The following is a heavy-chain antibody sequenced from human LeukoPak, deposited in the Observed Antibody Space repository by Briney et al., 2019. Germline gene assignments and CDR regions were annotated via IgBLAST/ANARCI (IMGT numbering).Heavy chain of an antibody. J-gene: IGHJ4*02. CDR3: ARDYQTGFTGPGGDF. CDR2: INNNGDST. CDR1: GYTFNNYA. V-gene: IGHV3-64*01. Sequence: GGSLRLSCAASGYTFNNYAIHWFRQAPGKGLEYVSGINNNGDSTYYANSVKGRFTISRDNSKNTLFLQMRSLTSEDTAVYYCARDYQTGFTGPGGDFWGQGTLVTVSS. D-gene: IGHD3-9*01.